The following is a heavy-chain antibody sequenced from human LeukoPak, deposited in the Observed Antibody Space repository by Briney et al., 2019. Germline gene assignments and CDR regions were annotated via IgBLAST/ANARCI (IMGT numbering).Heavy chain of an antibody. Sequence: GESLKISCKGSGYSFTSFWIGWVRQIPGKGLWWMGMIYPGDSGPRYCPSVQGQVHLPAEQSLTPAYLQWSSLKASDTAMYYCARLAVSSSWYRALIDYWGQGTLVTVSS. V-gene: IGHV5-51*01. CDR1: GYSFTSFW. J-gene: IGHJ4*02. CDR3: ARLAVSSSWYRALIDY. D-gene: IGHD6-13*01. CDR2: IYPGDSGP.